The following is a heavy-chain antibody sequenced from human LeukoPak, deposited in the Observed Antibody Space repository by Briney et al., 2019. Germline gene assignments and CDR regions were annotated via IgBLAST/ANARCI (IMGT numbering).Heavy chain of an antibody. Sequence: GGSLRLSCAASGFTFSSYCMHWVREAPGKGLVCVSRINGDGSFTIYADSVKGRFTISRDNAKNTLYLQMNSLRAEDTAVYYCARGLPYDSSGYYPFDYWGQGTLVTVSS. CDR3: ARGLPYDSSGYYPFDY. CDR2: INGDGSFT. CDR1: GFTFSSYC. J-gene: IGHJ4*02. V-gene: IGHV3-74*01. D-gene: IGHD3-22*01.